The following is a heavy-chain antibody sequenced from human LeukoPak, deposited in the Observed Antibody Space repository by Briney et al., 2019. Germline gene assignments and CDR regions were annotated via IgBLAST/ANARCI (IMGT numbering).Heavy chain of an antibody. CDR2: ISGSGGST. CDR3: AKRRTRYDSSGYPDY. CDR1: GFTFRSYA. V-gene: IGHV3-23*01. D-gene: IGHD3-22*01. J-gene: IGHJ4*02. Sequence: GGSLRLSCAASGFTFRSYAMSWVRQAPGKGLEWVSAISGSGGSTYYADSVKGRFTISRDNSKNTLYLQMNSLRAEDTAVYYCAKRRTRYDSSGYPDYWGQGTLVTVSS.